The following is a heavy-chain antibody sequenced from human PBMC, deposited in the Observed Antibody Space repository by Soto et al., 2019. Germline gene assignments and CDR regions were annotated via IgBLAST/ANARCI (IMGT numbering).Heavy chain of an antibody. J-gene: IGHJ4*02. CDR3: AKSGVSSGWYFSFDY. CDR1: GFTFRNFV. CDR2: ISYAGNNI. D-gene: IGHD6-19*01. V-gene: IGHV3-30*18. Sequence: PGGSLRLSCAASGFTFRNFVMHWVRQAPGKGLEWVAVISYAGNNIYYADSVKGRFTISRDNSGNTLYLEMSSLRGEDTAVYYCAKSGVSSGWYFSFDYWGQGTLVTVSS.